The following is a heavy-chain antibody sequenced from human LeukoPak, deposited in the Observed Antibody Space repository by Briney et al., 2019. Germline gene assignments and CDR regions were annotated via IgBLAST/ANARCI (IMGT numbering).Heavy chain of an antibody. Sequence: GGSLRLSCAASGFAFSDYRMFWIRQTPGKGLEWISYISGRGNTVYYADSVKGRFTVSRDNAKNSLFLHMTSLRGEDTAVYFCARVETYYDFWSGYYPKAFFDYWGQGTLVTVSS. CDR1: GFAFSDYR. J-gene: IGHJ4*02. D-gene: IGHD3-3*01. V-gene: IGHV3-11*01. CDR3: ARVETYYDFWSGYYPKAFFDY. CDR2: ISGRGNTV.